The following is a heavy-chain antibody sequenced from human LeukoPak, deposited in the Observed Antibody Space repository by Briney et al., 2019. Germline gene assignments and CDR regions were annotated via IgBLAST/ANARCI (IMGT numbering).Heavy chain of an antibody. CDR2: MYYNGNT. V-gene: IGHV4-59*08. CDR1: GGSISGYY. CDR3: ARQRWLQLGYFDY. Sequence: SETLSLTCTVSGGSISGYYWTWIRQPPGKGLEWIGYMYYNGNTNYNPSLKSRVTISVDPSKNQFSLKLTSVTTADTAVYYCARQRWLQLGYFDYWGQGTLVTVSS. J-gene: IGHJ4*02. D-gene: IGHD5-24*01.